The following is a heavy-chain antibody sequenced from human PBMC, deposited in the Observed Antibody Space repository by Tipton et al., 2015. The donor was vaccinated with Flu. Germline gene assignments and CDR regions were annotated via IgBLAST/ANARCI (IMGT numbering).Heavy chain of an antibody. J-gene: IGHJ6*02. V-gene: IGHV4-39*07. Sequence: LGLTCTVSGDSISTTIYYWGWVRQPPGKGLEWIGSIYYSGTTYYNPSLKSRVTISVDSSKNEFSLTLASLTAADTAVYYCARDLWNDRRAYYYYGVDVWGQGTTVTVSS. CDR1: GDSISTTIYY. CDR3: ARDLWNDRRAYYYYGVDV. D-gene: IGHD1-1*01. CDR2: IYYSGTT.